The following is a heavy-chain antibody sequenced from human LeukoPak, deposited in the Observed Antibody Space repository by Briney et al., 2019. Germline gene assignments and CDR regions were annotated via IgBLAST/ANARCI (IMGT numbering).Heavy chain of an antibody. Sequence: GGSLRLSCAASGFTFSSYGMSWVRQAPGKGLEWVSAISGSGGSTYYADSVKGRFTISRDNSKNTLYLQMNSLRAEDTAVYYCARDPRFDYGYVGYFDYWGQGTLVTVSS. J-gene: IGHJ4*02. V-gene: IGHV3-23*01. CDR1: GFTFSSYG. CDR3: ARDPRFDYGYVGYFDY. D-gene: IGHD3-16*01. CDR2: ISGSGGST.